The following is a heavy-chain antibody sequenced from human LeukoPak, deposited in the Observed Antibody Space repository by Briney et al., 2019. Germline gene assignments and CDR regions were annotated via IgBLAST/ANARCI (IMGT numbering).Heavy chain of an antibody. J-gene: IGHJ4*02. Sequence: PSETLSLTCTVSGGSISSSSYYWGWIRQPPGKGLEWIGSIYYSGSTYYNPSLKSRVTISVDTSKNQFSLKLSSVTAADTAVYYCASPLVGFGELLWDYWGQGTLVTVSS. D-gene: IGHD3-10*01. CDR3: ASPLVGFGELLWDY. V-gene: IGHV4-39*07. CDR2: IYYSGST. CDR1: GGSISSSSYY.